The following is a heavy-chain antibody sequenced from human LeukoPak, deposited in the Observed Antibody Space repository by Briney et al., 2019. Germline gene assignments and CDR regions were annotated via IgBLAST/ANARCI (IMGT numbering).Heavy chain of an antibody. CDR1: GYTFTGYY. Sequence: ASVKVSCKASGYTFTGYYMHWVRQAPGQGLEWMGWINPNSGGTNYAQKFQGRVTMTRDTSISTAYMELSRLRSDDTAVYYCARDYGSGSSEFDPWGQGTLVTVSS. V-gene: IGHV1-2*02. D-gene: IGHD3-10*01. J-gene: IGHJ5*02. CDR2: INPNSGGT. CDR3: ARDYGSGSSEFDP.